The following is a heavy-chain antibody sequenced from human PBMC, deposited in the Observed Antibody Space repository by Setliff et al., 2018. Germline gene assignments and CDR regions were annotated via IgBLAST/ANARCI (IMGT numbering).Heavy chain of an antibody. CDR2: LSGSGVST. D-gene: IGHD3-9*01. J-gene: IGHJ5*02. CDR3: ARDAAYFDILTGTNYLGP. V-gene: IGHV3-23*01. CDR1: GSSFRSYA. Sequence: GGSLRLSCVASGSSFRSYAMSWIRQAPGKGLEWVSTLSGSGVSTYYLDSVKGRFTISRDNSKNTLYLQRNSLRTEDTGVYYCARDAAYFDILTGTNYLGPWGQGTQVTVSS.